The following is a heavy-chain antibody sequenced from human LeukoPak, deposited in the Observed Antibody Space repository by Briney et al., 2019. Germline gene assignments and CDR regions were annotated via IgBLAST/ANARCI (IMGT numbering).Heavy chain of an antibody. J-gene: IGHJ4*02. V-gene: IGHV4-59*08. Sequence: SVTLSLTCRVSGASVSNYYWSWIRQSPGKGLEWIGFFHYSGSTNYNPSLNSRVTTSIDTSMNQLSLTLVSVTAADTAVYFCARHHDGGPKLRLDFWGLGVLVTVSS. CDR3: ARHHDGGPKLRLDF. D-gene: IGHD2-15*01. CDR1: GASVSNYY. CDR2: FHYSGST.